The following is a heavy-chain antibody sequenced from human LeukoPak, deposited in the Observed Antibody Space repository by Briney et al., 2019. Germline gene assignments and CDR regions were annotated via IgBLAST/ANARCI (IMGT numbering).Heavy chain of an antibody. CDR2: IKQDGSEK. CDR3: ARESRIVGDRDDAFDI. J-gene: IGHJ3*02. V-gene: IGHV3-7*01. Sequence: GGSLRLSCAASGFIFSNYGMHWVRQAPGKGLEWVCNIKQDGSEKFYVDSVKGRFTISRDNAMNSLFLQINSLRAEDTAVYYCARESRIVGDRDDAFDIWGHGTMVTVSS. D-gene: IGHD1-26*01. CDR1: GFIFSNYG.